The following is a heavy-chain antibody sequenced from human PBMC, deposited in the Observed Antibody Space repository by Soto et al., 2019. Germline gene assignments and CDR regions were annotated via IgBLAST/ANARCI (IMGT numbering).Heavy chain of an antibody. V-gene: IGHV3-7*01. Sequence: EVQLVESGGGLVQPGGSLRLSCAASGFTFSSYWMSWVRQAPGKGLEWVANIKQDGSEKYYVDSVKGRFTISRDNAKNSLYLQMNSLRAEDTAVYYCARSASIYGRRGALDYWGQGTLVTVSS. CDR1: GFTFSSYW. CDR3: ARSASIYGRRGALDY. D-gene: IGHD3-3*01. CDR2: IKQDGSEK. J-gene: IGHJ4*02.